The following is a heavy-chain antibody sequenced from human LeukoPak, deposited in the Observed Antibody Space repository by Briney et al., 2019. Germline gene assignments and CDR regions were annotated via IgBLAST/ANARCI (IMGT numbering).Heavy chain of an antibody. D-gene: IGHD6-13*01. CDR1: GDSISSSSYY. CDR2: IYYSGST. V-gene: IGHV4-39*01. CDR3: ARHSGYTNTWYAIFDY. Sequence: PSETLSLTCTVSGDSISSSSYYWGWIRQPPGKGLEWIGTIYYSGSTYYSPSLKTRVTISVDTSKNQFSLNLTSVTAADTAVYYCARHSGYTNTWYAIFDYWAQGTQVTVSS. J-gene: IGHJ4*02.